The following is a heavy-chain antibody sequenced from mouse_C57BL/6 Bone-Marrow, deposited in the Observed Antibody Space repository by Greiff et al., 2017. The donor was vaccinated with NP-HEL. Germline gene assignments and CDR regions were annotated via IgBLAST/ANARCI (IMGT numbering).Heavy chain of an antibody. Sequence: EVKLMESEGGLVQPGSSMKLSCTASGFTFSDYYMAWVRQVPEKGLEWVANINYDGSSTYYLDSLKSRFIISRDNAKNILYLQMSSLKSEDTATYYCAKIFDYGNYVWYFDVWGTGTTVTVSS. CDR2: INYDGSST. J-gene: IGHJ1*03. CDR3: AKIFDYGNYVWYFDV. CDR1: GFTFSDYY. V-gene: IGHV5-16*01. D-gene: IGHD2-1*01.